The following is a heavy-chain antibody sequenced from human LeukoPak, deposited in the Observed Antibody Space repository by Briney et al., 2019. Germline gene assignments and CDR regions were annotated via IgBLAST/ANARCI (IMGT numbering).Heavy chain of an antibody. CDR1: GYSFANYW. CDR2: IYPGDSAT. CDR3: ARLKTSYCSSTSCYNFDY. V-gene: IGHV5-51*01. D-gene: IGHD2-2*02. Sequence: GESLKISCKVSGYSFANYWIGWVRQMPGKGLEWMGIIYPGDSATTYSPSFQGQVTISADKSINTAYLRWSSLKASDTAMYYCARLKTSYCSSTSCYNFDYWGQGTLVSVSS. J-gene: IGHJ4*02.